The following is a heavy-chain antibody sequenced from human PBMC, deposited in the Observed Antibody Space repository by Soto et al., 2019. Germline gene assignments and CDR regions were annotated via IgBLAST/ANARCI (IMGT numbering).Heavy chain of an antibody. Sequence: ESLKISWKVFGYSFTSYCIGWVLHMPEKGLEWMGVIYPGDSDTRYSPSFQGQVTISADKSISTAYLQWSSLKASDTAMYYCARQLVLRYFHWLSPPDAFDIWGEGTMVTVSS. V-gene: IGHV5-51*01. CDR1: GYSFTSYC. CDR3: ARQLVLRYFHWLSPPDAFDI. J-gene: IGHJ3*02. D-gene: IGHD3-9*01. CDR2: IYPGDSDT.